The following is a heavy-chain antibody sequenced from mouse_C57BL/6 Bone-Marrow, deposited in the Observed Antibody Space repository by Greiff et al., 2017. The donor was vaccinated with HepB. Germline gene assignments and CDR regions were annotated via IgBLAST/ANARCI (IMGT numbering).Heavy chain of an antibody. CDR3: ARGNWDGAY. D-gene: IGHD4-1*01. Sequence: DVMLVESGGDLVKPGGSLKLSFAASGFTFSSYGMSWVRQTPDKRLEWVATISSGGSYTYYPDSVKGRFTISRDNAKNTLYLQMSSLKSEDTAMYYCARGNWDGAYWGQGTLVTVSA. V-gene: IGHV5-6*02. J-gene: IGHJ3*01. CDR1: GFTFSSYG. CDR2: ISSGGSYT.